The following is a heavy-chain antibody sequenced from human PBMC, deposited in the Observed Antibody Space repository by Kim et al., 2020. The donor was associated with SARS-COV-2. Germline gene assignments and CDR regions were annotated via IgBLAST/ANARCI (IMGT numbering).Heavy chain of an antibody. D-gene: IGHD3-22*01. CDR1: GYSISSGYY. V-gene: IGHV4-38-2*02. CDR3: AREASSGEMGGDAFDI. Sequence: SETLSLTCTVSGYSISSGYYWGWIRQPPGKGLEWIGSIYHSGSTYYNPSLKSRVTISVDTSKNQFSLKLSSVTAADTAVYYCAREASSGEMGGDAFDIWGQGTMVTVSS. CDR2: IYHSGST. J-gene: IGHJ3*02.